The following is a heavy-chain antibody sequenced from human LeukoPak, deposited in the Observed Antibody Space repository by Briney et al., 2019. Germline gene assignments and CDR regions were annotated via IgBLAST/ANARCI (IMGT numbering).Heavy chain of an antibody. V-gene: IGHV4-59*08. CDR1: GGSISTYY. CDR3: ARHYGDYAFDY. CDR2: IHYSGST. Sequence: SETLSLTCLVSGGSISTYYWSWIRQPPGKGLEWIGYIHYSGSTNYNPSLKSRLIISVDTSKNQLSLKMRSVTAADTAVYFCARHYGDYAFDYWGQGNPVTVSS. D-gene: IGHD4-17*01. J-gene: IGHJ4*02.